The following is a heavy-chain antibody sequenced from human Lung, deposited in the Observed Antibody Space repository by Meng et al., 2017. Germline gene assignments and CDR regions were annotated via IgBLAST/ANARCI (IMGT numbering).Heavy chain of an antibody. V-gene: IGHV1-3*01. CDR1: GYTFTNYA. CDR2: INASNGNT. Sequence: QVQLVQSGAEVKKSGASVKVFCKASGYTFTNYAMHWVRQAPGQRLEWMGWINASNGNTKYSQKFQGRVTITRDTSASTAYMELSSLRSEDTAVYYCARSKSIAAAGGYWGQGTLVTVSS. J-gene: IGHJ4*02. CDR3: ARSKSIAAAGGY. D-gene: IGHD6-13*01.